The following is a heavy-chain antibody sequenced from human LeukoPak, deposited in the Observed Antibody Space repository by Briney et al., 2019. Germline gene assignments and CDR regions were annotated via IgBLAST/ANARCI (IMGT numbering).Heavy chain of an antibody. CDR1: GYTLTELS. CDR3: ARVPPIPPITDFDL. Sequence: GASVKVSCKVSGYTLTELSMHWVRQAPGQGLEWMGWISAYNDDTNYAQKFRGRVTMTTETSTSTAYMELRSLRSDDTAVYYCARVPPIPPITDFDLWGQGTLVTVSS. V-gene: IGHV1-18*01. J-gene: IGHJ4*02. D-gene: IGHD1-14*01. CDR2: ISAYNDDT.